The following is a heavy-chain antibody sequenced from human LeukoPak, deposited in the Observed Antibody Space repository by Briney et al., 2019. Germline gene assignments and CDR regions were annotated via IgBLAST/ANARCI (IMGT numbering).Heavy chain of an antibody. Sequence: PGGSLRLSCAASGFTFSSYSMNWVRQAPGKGLEWVSSISSSSSYIYYADSVKGRFTISRDNAKNSLYLQMNSLRAEDTAVYYCASSDGRGFGESYYYYMDVWGKGTTVTVSS. CDR3: ASSDGRGFGESYYYYMDV. V-gene: IGHV3-21*01. CDR2: ISSSSSYI. CDR1: GFTFSSYS. D-gene: IGHD3-10*01. J-gene: IGHJ6*03.